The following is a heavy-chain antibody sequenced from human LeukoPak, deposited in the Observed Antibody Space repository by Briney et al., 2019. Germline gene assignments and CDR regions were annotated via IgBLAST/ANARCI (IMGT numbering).Heavy chain of an antibody. J-gene: IGHJ4*02. V-gene: IGHV4-34*01. CDR1: GGSFSGYY. D-gene: IGHD3-3*01. CDR3: ARGTNKLYYDFWSGYDY. Sequence: SETLSLTCAVYGGSFSGYYWSWIRQPPGKGLEWIGEINHSGSTNYNPSLKSRVTISVDTSKNQFSLKLSSVTAADTAVYYCARGTNKLYYDFWSGYDYWGQGTLVTVSS. CDR2: INHSGST.